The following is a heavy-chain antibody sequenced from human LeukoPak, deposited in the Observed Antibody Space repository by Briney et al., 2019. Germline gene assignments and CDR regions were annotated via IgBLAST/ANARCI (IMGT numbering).Heavy chain of an antibody. CDR2: IWYDGSNK. CDR1: GFTFSSYN. Sequence: QPGRSLRLSCAASGFTFSSYNMHWVRQTPDKGLEWVAVIWYDGSNKYYADSVKGRFTISRDNSKNTLYLQTNSLRAEDTAVYYCAKTRDDAFDIWGQGTMVTVSS. D-gene: IGHD5-24*01. CDR3: AKTRDDAFDI. V-gene: IGHV3-33*06. J-gene: IGHJ3*02.